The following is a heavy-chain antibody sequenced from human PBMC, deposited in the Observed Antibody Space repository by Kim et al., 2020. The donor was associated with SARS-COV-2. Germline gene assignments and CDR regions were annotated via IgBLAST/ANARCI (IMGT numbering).Heavy chain of an antibody. CDR1: GFTFSSHA. Sequence: GGSLRLSCTTSGFTFSSHAMHWVRQTPGKGLECVSSISGGGGHLYYADSVKGRFTISRDTATSSLFLEMQSLRAEDTAVYYCARGFYGSSFDNWGQGTLV. D-gene: IGHD3-10*01. CDR2: ISGGGGHL. V-gene: IGHV3-21*01. J-gene: IGHJ4*02. CDR3: ARGFYGSSFDN.